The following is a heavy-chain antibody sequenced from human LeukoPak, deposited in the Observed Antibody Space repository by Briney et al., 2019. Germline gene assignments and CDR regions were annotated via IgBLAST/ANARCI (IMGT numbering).Heavy chain of an antibody. V-gene: IGHV7-4-1*02. CDR3: ARVGRYGGLYFDY. D-gene: IGHD4-23*01. CDR2: IDSKTGNP. CDR1: GYTFTSYS. J-gene: IGHJ4*02. Sequence: ASVKVSCKASGYTFTSYSINWVRQAPGQGLEWMGWIDSKTGNPTYAQGFTGRFVFSLDTSVTTAYLQISSLKAEDTAVYYCARVGRYGGLYFDYWGQGTLVTVSS.